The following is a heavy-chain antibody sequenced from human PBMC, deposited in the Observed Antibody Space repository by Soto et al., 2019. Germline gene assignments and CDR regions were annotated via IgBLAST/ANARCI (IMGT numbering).Heavy chain of an antibody. CDR2: IKEDGSQY. D-gene: IGHD3-10*01. V-gene: IGHV3-7*04. J-gene: IGHJ4*02. Sequence: EMQLVDSGGGLVQPGDSLRLSCAASGFSFSNYWMAWVRQAPGKGLEWVANIKEDGSQYNYVDSVKGRFTISRDNAKNSLYLQMNSLRAEDTAVYYCGRETHYYATWGQGTLVTVSS. CDR1: GFSFSNYW. CDR3: GRETHYYAT.